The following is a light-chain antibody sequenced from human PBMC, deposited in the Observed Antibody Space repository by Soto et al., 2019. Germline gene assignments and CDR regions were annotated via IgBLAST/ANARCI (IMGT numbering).Light chain of an antibody. CDR3: CSYAGSYPYV. J-gene: IGLJ1*01. CDR2: DVS. V-gene: IGLV2-11*01. Sequence: QSVLTQPASVSGSPGQSITISCTGTSSNVGSYKLVSWYQQHPGKAPKLMIYDVSKRPSGVPDRFSGSKSGNTASLTISGLQAEDEADYYCCSYAGSYPYVFGTGTKVTVL. CDR1: SSNVGSYKL.